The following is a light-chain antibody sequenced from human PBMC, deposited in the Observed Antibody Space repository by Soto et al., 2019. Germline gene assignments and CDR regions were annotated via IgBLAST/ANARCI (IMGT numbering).Light chain of an antibody. CDR2: DAS. CDR1: QSVSSY. Sequence: EIVMTQSPATLSVSPGERATLSCRASQSVSSYLAWYQQKPGQAPRLLIYDASNRATGIPARFSGSGSGTDFTLTISSLEPEDFAVYYCQQRSNRAPWTFGQGTKVDIK. CDR3: QQRSNRAPWT. V-gene: IGKV3-11*01. J-gene: IGKJ1*01.